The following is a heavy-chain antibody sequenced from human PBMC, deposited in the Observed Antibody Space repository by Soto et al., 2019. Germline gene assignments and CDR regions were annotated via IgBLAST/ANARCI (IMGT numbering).Heavy chain of an antibody. Sequence: GASVKVSCKASGYSLTAYYIHWVRQVPGQGFEWMGIMNPGDGSTRSSQNFQGRVTMTGDTSTSTVYMELSSLRSEDSAVYYCARSYVQSRPIDYWGQGTLVTVSS. CDR2: MNPGDGST. J-gene: IGHJ4*02. CDR1: GYSLTAYY. CDR3: ARSYVQSRPIDY. D-gene: IGHD3-10*02. V-gene: IGHV1-46*01.